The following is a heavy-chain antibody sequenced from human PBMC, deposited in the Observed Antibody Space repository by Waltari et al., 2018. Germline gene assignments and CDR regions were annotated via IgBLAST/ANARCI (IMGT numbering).Heavy chain of an antibody. Sequence: QVQLQESGAGLVKTSETLSPTRTVSGVSTSSFYWSGVRQPAGRGLEWIGGIYTSGSTNYNPPLKRRGAMSLDTTKKQLSLKQSAAAAAATAVDYCAREIKRWFDPWGRGTLVTVS. CDR1: GVSTSSFY. V-gene: IGHV4-4*07. J-gene: IGHJ5*02. CDR3: AREIKRWFDP. CDR2: IYTSGST.